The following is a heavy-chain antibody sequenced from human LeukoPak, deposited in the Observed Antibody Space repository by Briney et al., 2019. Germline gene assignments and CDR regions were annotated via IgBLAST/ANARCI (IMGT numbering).Heavy chain of an antibody. CDR3: AELGITMIGGV. V-gene: IGHV3-48*03. J-gene: IGHJ6*04. CDR2: ISSSGSTI. Sequence: GGSLSLSCPAPGFTFSSYEMNWVRQAQGKGLGWVSYISSSGSTIYYADSVKGRFTISRDNAKNSLYLQMDSLRAEDTAVYYCAELGITMIGGVWGKGTTVTISS. CDR1: GFTFSSYE. D-gene: IGHD3-10*02.